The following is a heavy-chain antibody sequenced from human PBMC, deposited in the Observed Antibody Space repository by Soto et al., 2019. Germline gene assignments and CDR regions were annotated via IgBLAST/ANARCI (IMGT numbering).Heavy chain of an antibody. D-gene: IGHD1-1*01. CDR2: ASHTGGT. CDR1: GGSFSGGH. V-gene: IGHV4-34*01. Sequence: QVQVQQWGAGLLKFSETLSLTCAVNGGSFSGGHWNGIRQPPGKGLEWIGEASHTGGTNYNPSLESRVTISVDRSRNQLSLKLTSVSAADTAVYYCARSRNLDVWGPGTTVIVSS. CDR3: ARSRNLDV. J-gene: IGHJ6*02.